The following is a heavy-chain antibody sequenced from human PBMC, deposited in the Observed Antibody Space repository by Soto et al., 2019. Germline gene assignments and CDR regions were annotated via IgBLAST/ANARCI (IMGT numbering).Heavy chain of an antibody. J-gene: IGHJ4*02. CDR3: ARGPGGFGEFSLDY. CDR2: IYSGGST. V-gene: IGHV4-34*01. D-gene: IGHD3-10*01. Sequence: PSETLSLTCAAHNGSFTDYFWTWIRQSPGRGLEWIGRIYSGGSTTYNPSLRSRVTVSVDMSKNHFSLKLSSVTAADTAVYYCARGPGGFGEFSLDYWGQGTLVTVSS. CDR1: NGSFTDYF.